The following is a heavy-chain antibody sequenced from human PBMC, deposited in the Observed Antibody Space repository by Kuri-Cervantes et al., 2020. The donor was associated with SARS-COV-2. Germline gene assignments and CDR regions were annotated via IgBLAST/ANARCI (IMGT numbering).Heavy chain of an antibody. CDR1: GYTFTNYW. CDR3: AEGRGYWYFDL. CDR2: IYPGDSST. V-gene: IGHV5-51*01. Sequence: KVSCKGSGYTFTNYWIGWARQMPGKGLEWMAIIYPGDSSTKYSPSFQGQVSISADKSTDTAYLQWSSLKASDTATYFCAEGRGYWYFDLWGRGTLVTVSS. D-gene: IGHD1-26*01. J-gene: IGHJ2*01.